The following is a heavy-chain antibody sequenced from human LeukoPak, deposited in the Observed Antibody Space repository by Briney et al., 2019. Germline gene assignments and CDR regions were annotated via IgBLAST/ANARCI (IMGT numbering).Heavy chain of an antibody. CDR3: ARGVEGPYCSGGSCYYFDY. D-gene: IGHD2-15*01. CDR2: IIPIFGTA. Sequence: SVKVSCKASGGTFSSYAISWVRQAPGQGLEWMAGIIPIFGTANYAQTFQGRVTITADESTRTAYMELSSLRSEDTAVYYCARGVEGPYCSGGSCYYFDYWGQGTLVTVSS. J-gene: IGHJ4*02. CDR1: GGTFSSYA. V-gene: IGHV1-69*13.